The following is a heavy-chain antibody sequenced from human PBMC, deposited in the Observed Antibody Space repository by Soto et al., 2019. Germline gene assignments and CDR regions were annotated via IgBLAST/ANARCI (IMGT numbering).Heavy chain of an antibody. CDR1: GFTFSNAW. J-gene: IGHJ4*02. CDR2: MKSKTDGGTT. CDR3: TRLTWELPPVPDY. Sequence: GGSLRLSCAASGFTFSNAWMSWVRQAPGKRLEWVGRMKSKTDGGTTDYAAPVKGRFTISRDDSKNTLYLQTNSLKTEDTAVYYWTRLTWELPPVPDYWGQGTLVTVSS. V-gene: IGHV3-15*01. D-gene: IGHD1-26*01.